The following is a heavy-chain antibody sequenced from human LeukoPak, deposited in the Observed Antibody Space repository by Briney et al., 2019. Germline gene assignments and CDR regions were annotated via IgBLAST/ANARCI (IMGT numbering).Heavy chain of an antibody. Sequence: SETLSLTCTVSGGSITSSSYYWGWIRQPPGKGLEWIGSIYYSGSTYYNPSLKSRVTISVDTSKTQFSLKLSSVTAADTAVYYCARDPDYYDSSSFDYWGQGTLVTVSS. CDR1: GGSITSSSYY. D-gene: IGHD3-22*01. V-gene: IGHV4-39*01. CDR2: IYYSGST. J-gene: IGHJ4*02. CDR3: ARDPDYYDSSSFDY.